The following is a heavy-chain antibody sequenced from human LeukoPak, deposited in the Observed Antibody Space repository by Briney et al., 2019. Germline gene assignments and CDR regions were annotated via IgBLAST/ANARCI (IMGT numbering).Heavy chain of an antibody. CDR1: GGSISNYY. J-gene: IGHJ4*02. CDR3: ARRRGYSYGYGY. CDR2: IYYSGST. Sequence: SETLSLTCTVSGGSISNYYWSWIRQPPGKGLEWIGYIYYSGSTNYNPSLKSRVTISVDTSKNQFSLKLSSVTAADTAVYYCARRRGYSYGYGYWGQGTLVTVSS. D-gene: IGHD5-18*01. V-gene: IGHV4-59*01.